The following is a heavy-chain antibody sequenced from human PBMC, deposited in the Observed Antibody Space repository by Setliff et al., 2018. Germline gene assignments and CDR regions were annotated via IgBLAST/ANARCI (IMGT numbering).Heavy chain of an antibody. V-gene: IGHV3-74*01. CDR1: GFNFNSSW. CDR3: ATYSASHHAADK. J-gene: IGHJ4*02. CDR2: IDSDGSGI. Sequence: GGTLRLSCTASGFNFNSSWLHWVRQGPGQGLVWVSRIDSDGSGISYADIVKGRFTISRDNAKNTLYLQMNSLRPEYAAVYFCATYSASHHAADKWGQGTLVTVSS. D-gene: IGHD3-16*01.